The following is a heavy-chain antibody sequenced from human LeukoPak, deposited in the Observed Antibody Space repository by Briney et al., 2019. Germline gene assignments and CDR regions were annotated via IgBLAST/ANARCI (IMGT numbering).Heavy chain of an antibody. CDR1: GFTFSNSA. Sequence: GGSLRLSCAASGFTFSNSAMNWVRQVPGKGLEWVSSIDYDSSHIYYAASVRGRFTISRDNARNSVYLQMNSLRAEDTAVYYCARGRGYYYADYWGQGTLVTVSS. CDR3: ARGRGYYYADY. D-gene: IGHD3-22*01. CDR2: IDYDSSHI. V-gene: IGHV3-21*01. J-gene: IGHJ4*02.